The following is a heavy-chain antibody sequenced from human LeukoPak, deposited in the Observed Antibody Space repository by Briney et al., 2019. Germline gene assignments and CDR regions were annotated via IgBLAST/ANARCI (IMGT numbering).Heavy chain of an antibody. Sequence: SETLSLTCAVYGGSFSGYYWSWIRQPPGKWLEWIGEINHSGSTNYNPSLKSRVSISVDTSKNQFSLKLSSVTAADTAVYYCARGLSSSSKGSVHWFDPWGQGTLVTVSS. V-gene: IGHV4-34*01. CDR1: GGSFSGYY. J-gene: IGHJ5*02. CDR2: INHSGST. CDR3: ARGLSSSSKGSVHWFDP. D-gene: IGHD6-6*01.